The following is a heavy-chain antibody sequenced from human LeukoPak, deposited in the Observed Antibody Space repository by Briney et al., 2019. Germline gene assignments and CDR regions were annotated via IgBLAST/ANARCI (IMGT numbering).Heavy chain of an antibody. CDR3: ARAVITFGGAVAKGFDC. CDR2: IHYTGST. Sequence: SETLSLTCTVSGGSITSSYWSWIRQSPGKGLEWIGYIHYTGSTNYNPSLKSRVTMLIDTSKNQFSLKLSSVTAADTAVYYCARAVITFGGAVAKGFDCWGQGTLVTVSS. J-gene: IGHJ4*02. D-gene: IGHD3-16*01. CDR1: GGSITSSY. V-gene: IGHV4-59*01.